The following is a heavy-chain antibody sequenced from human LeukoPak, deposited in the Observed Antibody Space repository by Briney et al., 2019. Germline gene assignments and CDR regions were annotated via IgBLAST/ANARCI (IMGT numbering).Heavy chain of an antibody. CDR2: IYYTGST. V-gene: IGHV4-59*01. CDR3: ARVYQSAEYYFDY. J-gene: IGHJ4*02. Sequence: PSETLSLTCTVSGGSIDSYYWSWIRQPPGKGLEWIGYIYYTGSTAYHPSLKSRVTTSLDTSKNQFSLKLTSVTAADTAVYYCARVYQSAEYYFDYWGQGNLVSVSS. CDR1: GGSIDSYY. D-gene: IGHD2-2*01.